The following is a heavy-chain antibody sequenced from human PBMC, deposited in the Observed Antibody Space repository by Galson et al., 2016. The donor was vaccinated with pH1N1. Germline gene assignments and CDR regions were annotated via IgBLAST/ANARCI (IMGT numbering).Heavy chain of an antibody. D-gene: IGHD1-1*01. CDR2: VYHSGST. CDR3: AKVTTGCPRMDY. Sequence: SETLSLTCTISGGPVSSFFWSWVRQPPGKGLEWIGYVYHSGSTDYNPSLKSRVTISVDTSNNQLSLRLTSVTAADTAVYFCAKVTTGCPRMDYWGHGVLVTVSS. V-gene: IGHV4-59*02. CDR1: GGPVSSFF. J-gene: IGHJ4*01.